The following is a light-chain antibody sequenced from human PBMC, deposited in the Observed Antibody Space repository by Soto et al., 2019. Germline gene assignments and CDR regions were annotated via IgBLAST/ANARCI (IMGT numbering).Light chain of an antibody. V-gene: IGKV1-5*03. CDR2: KAS. J-gene: IGKJ2*01. CDR1: QSISSW. CDR3: QQYNSYMYT. Sequence: DIQRTQSPSTLSASVGDRVTITCRASQSISSWLAWYQQKPGKAPKLLIYKASSLESGVPSRFSGSGSGTEFTLTISSLQPDDFATYYCQQYNSYMYTFGQGTQLEIK.